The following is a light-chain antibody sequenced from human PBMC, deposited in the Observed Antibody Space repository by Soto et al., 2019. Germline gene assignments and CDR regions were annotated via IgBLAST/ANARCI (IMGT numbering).Light chain of an antibody. CDR3: STSSSTSTTWV. Sequence: QAVVTQPASVSGSPGQSITISCTGTSSDVGGYNYVSWYQQHPGKAPQLMIYEVSNRPSGVSNRFSGSKSGNTASLTISGLQPEDEADYYCSTSSSTSTTWVFGGGTKLTVL. V-gene: IGLV2-14*01. CDR1: SSDVGGYNY. CDR2: EVS. J-gene: IGLJ3*02.